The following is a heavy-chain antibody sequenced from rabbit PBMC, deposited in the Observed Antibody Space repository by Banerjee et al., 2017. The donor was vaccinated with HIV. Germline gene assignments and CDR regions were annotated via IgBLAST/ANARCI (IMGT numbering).Heavy chain of an antibody. D-gene: IGHD3-1*01. V-gene: IGHV1S40*01. J-gene: IGHJ3*01. Sequence: QSLEESGGDLVKPGASLTLTCKASGIDFSSYYYMCWVRQAPGKGLEWIGCIYTGDGSTYYASWAKGRFTISKTSSTTVTLQMTSLTVADTATYFCARDGVGYTFDLELWGQGTLVTVS. CDR3: ARDGVGYTFDLEL. CDR2: IYTGDGST. CDR1: GIDFSSYYY.